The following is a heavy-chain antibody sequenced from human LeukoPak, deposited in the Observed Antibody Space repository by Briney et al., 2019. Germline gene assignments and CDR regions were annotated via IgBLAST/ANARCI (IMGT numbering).Heavy chain of an antibody. CDR1: GYTFTSYG. CDR2: IGPYNGNT. V-gene: IGHV1-18*01. D-gene: IGHD5-18*01. Sequence: ASVKVSCKASGYTFTSYGISWVRQAPGQGLEWMGWIGPYNGNTNYAQKVQGRVTMTTDTSTSTAYMELRSLRSDDTAVYYCAAVDTTVGDAFDIWGQGTMVTVSS. J-gene: IGHJ3*02. CDR3: AAVDTTVGDAFDI.